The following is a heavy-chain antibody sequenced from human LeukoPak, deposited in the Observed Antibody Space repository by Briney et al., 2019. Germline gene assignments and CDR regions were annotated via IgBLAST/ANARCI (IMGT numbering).Heavy chain of an antibody. V-gene: IGHV4-4*07. CDR3: ARDVVVVPAAPYYYGMDV. CDR2: IYTSGST. D-gene: IGHD2-2*01. Sequence: SETLSLTCTVSGGSISSYYWSWLRQPAGKGLEWIGRIYTSGSTNYNPSLKSRVTMSVDTSKNQFSLKLSSVTAADTAVYYCARDVVVVPAAPYYYGMDVWGQGTTVTVSS. CDR1: GGSISSYY. J-gene: IGHJ6*02.